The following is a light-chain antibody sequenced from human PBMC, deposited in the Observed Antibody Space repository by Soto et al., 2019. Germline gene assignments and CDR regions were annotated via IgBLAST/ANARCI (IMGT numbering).Light chain of an antibody. CDR3: SSYTSSTTLKV. V-gene: IGLV2-14*01. J-gene: IGLJ2*01. CDR1: SSDVGGYNY. Sequence: QSALTQPASVSGSPGQSITISCTGTSSDVGGYNYVSWYQQHPGKAPKLIIYDVSNRPSGASNRFSGSKSGNTASLTISGLQAEDEADYYCSSYTSSTTLKVFGGGTKLTVL. CDR2: DVS.